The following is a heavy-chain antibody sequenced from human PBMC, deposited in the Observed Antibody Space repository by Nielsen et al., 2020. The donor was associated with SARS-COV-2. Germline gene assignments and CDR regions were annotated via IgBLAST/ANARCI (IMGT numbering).Heavy chain of an antibody. CDR3: APYADAFDI. CDR2: ISWNSGSI. V-gene: IGHV3-9*01. Sequence: GGSLRLSCAASGFPFDDYAMHWVRQAPGKGLEWVSGISWNSGSIGYADSVKGRFTISRDNAKNSLYLQMNSLRAEDTALYYCAPYADAFDIWGQGTMVTVSS. CDR1: GFPFDDYA. J-gene: IGHJ3*02.